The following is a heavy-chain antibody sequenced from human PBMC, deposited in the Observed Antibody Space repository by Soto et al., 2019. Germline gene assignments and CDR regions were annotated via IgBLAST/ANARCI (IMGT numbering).Heavy chain of an antibody. Sequence: SGGSLRLSCAASGFTFSSYWMSWVRQAPGKGLEWVANIKQDGSEKYYVDSVKGRFTISRDNAKNSLYLQMNSLRAEDTAVYYCARDRIWSSGYALLGYYMDAWGKGTTVTVSS. CDR3: ARDRIWSSGYALLGYYMDA. CDR1: GFTFSSYW. D-gene: IGHD5-12*01. V-gene: IGHV3-7*01. J-gene: IGHJ6*03. CDR2: IKQDGSEK.